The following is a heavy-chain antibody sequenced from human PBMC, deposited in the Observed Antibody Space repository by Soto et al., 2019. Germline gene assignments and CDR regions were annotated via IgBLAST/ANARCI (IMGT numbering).Heavy chain of an antibody. J-gene: IGHJ1*01. CDR1: GGSISSYY. CDR2: IYYRGST. D-gene: IGHD1-1*01. Sequence: QVQLQESGPGLVKPSETLSLTCTVSGGSISSYYWSWIRQPPGKGLEWIGYIYYRGSTNYNPSLKSRVTISVDTSKNQFSLKLSSVTAAETAVYYWARDGNLHGAEYFQHWGQGTLVTVSS. CDR3: ARDGNLHGAEYFQH. V-gene: IGHV4-59*01.